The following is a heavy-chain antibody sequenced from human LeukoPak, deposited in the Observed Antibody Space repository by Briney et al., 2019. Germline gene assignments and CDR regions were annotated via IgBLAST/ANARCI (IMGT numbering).Heavy chain of an antibody. CDR3: ASELYYDRSGYYPY. CDR2: IIPIFGTA. D-gene: IGHD3-22*01. Sequence: RASVKVSCKASGGTFSSYAISWVRQDPGQGLDWMGGIIPIFGTANYAQKFQGRVTITADESTSTAYMELSSLRSEDTAVYYCASELYYDRSGYYPYWGQGTLDTVSS. J-gene: IGHJ4*02. V-gene: IGHV1-69*01. CDR1: GGTFSSYA.